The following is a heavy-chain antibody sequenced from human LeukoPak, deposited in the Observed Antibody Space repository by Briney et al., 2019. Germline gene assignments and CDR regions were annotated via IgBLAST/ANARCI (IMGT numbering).Heavy chain of an antibody. V-gene: IGHV3-74*01. J-gene: IGHJ4*02. CDR1: GFPFSISW. Sequence: GGSLRLSCAASGFPFSISWMHWFRQVPGKVLMWVSRITTDETTTYADSVRGRFTISRDNAKNTVYLQMNSLRVEDTAVYYCAKDWFATTDYWGQGILVTVSS. CDR3: AKDWFATTDY. D-gene: IGHD1-1*01. CDR2: ITTDETT.